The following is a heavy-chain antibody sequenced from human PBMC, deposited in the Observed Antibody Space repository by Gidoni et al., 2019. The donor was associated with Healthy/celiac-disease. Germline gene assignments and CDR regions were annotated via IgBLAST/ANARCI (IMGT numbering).Heavy chain of an antibody. CDR2: FDPEDGET. D-gene: IGHD4-17*01. CDR3: ATWFLMTTVTTDRYYFDY. V-gene: IGHV1-24*01. J-gene: IGHJ4*02. CDR1: GYPLTELS. Sequence: QVQLVQSGAEVKKPGASVKVSCKVSGYPLTELSMHWVRQAPGKGLEWMGGFDPEDGETIYAQKFQGRVTMTEDTSTDTAYMELSSLRSEDTAVYYCATWFLMTTVTTDRYYFDYWGQGTLVTVSS.